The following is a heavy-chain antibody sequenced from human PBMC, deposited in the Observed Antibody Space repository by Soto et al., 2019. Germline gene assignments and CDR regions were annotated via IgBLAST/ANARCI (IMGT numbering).Heavy chain of an antibody. CDR3: ARRPVRGGNSGVGFDP. J-gene: IGHJ5*02. CDR1: GDSIGSVKDH. Sequence: EALALSCADSGDSIGSVKDHGCWIRQSPGKGLEWIGSMYSTWSTQYNPSLKSRVTMSVDTSTNQFSLKLRSVTAADTAIYYCARRPVRGGNSGVGFDPWGQGTLVTVSA. V-gene: IGHV4-39*01. CDR2: MYSTWST. D-gene: IGHD2-15*01.